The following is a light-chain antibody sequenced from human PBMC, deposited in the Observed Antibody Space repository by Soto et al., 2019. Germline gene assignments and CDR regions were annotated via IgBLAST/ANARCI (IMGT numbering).Light chain of an antibody. Sequence: DVQMTQSPSTLSASVGGRVTITCRASQSIINWLAWYQQKPGKAPKLLIYGASSLESGVPSRFSGSGSGTDFTLTISRLEPEDFAVYFCQQYGRSPVTFGPGTKVDIK. CDR3: QQYGRSPVT. V-gene: IGKV1-5*01. J-gene: IGKJ3*01. CDR1: QSIINW. CDR2: GAS.